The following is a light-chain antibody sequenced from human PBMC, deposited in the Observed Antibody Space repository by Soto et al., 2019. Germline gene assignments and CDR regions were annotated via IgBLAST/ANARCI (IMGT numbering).Light chain of an antibody. CDR2: GAS. Sequence: EIVLTQSPGTLSLPPGERATLSCRASQSFSSSYLAWYQQKPGRAPRLLIYGASNRATGIPDRFSGSGSGTDFTLTINRLETEDFAVYYCQQYGSSPRTFGPGTKVDFK. V-gene: IGKV3-20*01. CDR1: QSFSSSY. CDR3: QQYGSSPRT. J-gene: IGKJ3*01.